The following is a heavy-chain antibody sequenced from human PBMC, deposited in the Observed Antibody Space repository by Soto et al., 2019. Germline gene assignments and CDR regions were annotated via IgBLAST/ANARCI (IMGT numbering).Heavy chain of an antibody. J-gene: IGHJ3*02. D-gene: IGHD2-21*02. Sequence: QVQLVQSGAEVKKPGSSVKVSCKASGGTFSSYAISWVRQAPGQGLEWMGGIIPIFGTANYAQKFQGRVTITADKSTSTAYMELSSLRSEDTAVYYCARDLRQAYCGGDCYSGHAFDIWGRGTMVTVSS. CDR2: IIPIFGTA. CDR3: ARDLRQAYCGGDCYSGHAFDI. V-gene: IGHV1-69*06. CDR1: GGTFSSYA.